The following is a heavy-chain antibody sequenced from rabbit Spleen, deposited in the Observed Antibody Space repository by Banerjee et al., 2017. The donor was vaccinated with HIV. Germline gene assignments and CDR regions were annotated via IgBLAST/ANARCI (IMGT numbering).Heavy chain of an antibody. V-gene: IGHV1S47*01. J-gene: IGHJ4*01. D-gene: IGHD6-1*01. CDR1: GIDFSTYG. CDR2: IYPGFGIR. CDR3: ARNGGMLDYNL. Sequence: ELVESGGGLVQPGESLKLSCKASGIDFSTYGISWVRQAPGKGPEWIAYIYPGFGIRNYANSVKGRFTISSDNAQNTVFLQMTSLTAADTATYFCARNGGMLDYNLWGPGTLVTVS.